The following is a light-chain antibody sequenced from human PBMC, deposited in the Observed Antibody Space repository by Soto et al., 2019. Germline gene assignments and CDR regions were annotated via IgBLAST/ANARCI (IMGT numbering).Light chain of an antibody. CDR3: QQRSNWPPFFT. CDR1: QSIGSY. V-gene: IGKV3-11*01. J-gene: IGKJ3*01. Sequence: EIVLTQSPATLSLSPGERATLSCRASQSIGSYLAWYQQRPGQAPRLLIYDASTRATGIPARFSGGGSGTDFNLTISSLEPEDFAVYYCQQRSNWPPFFTFGPGTKVDIK. CDR2: DAS.